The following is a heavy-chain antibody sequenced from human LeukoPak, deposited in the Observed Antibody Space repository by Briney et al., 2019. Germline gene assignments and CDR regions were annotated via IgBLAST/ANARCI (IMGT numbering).Heavy chain of an antibody. V-gene: IGHV4-30-4*01. CDR3: ARVEMATIRRDY. Sequence: KPSQTLSLTCTVSGGSISSGDYYWSWIRQPPGKGLEWIGYIYYSGSTYYNPSLKSRVTISVDTSKNQFSLKLSSVTAADTAEYYCARVEMATIRRDYWGQGTLVTVSS. J-gene: IGHJ4*02. D-gene: IGHD5-24*01. CDR2: IYYSGST. CDR1: GGSISSGDYY.